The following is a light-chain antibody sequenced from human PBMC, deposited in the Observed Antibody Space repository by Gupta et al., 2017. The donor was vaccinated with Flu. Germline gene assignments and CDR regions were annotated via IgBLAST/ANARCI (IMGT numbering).Light chain of an antibody. CDR3: LLYYGDTGV. CDR2: NTN. V-gene: IGLV7-43*01. J-gene: IGLJ3*02. Sequence: QTVVTQESSLTVSPGGTVTLTCASSTGTVTRGYYPNWFQQKPGQAPRVLIYNTNNKHSWTPARFSGSLLGGKAALTLSGAQPEDEADYYCLLYYGDTGVFGGGTKLTVL. CDR1: TGTVTRGYY.